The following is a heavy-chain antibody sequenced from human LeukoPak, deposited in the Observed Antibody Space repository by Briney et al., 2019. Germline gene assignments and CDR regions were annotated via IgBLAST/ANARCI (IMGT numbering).Heavy chain of an antibody. CDR2: INAGNGNT. J-gene: IGHJ4*02. CDR3: ARGGSLDY. V-gene: IGHV1-3*01. CDR1: GYTFTSYT. Sequence: ASVXXXCKASGYTFTSYTMHWVRQAPGQRLEWMGWINAGNGNTKSSQKFQGRVTITRDTSATTAYMELSSLRSEDTAVYYCARGGSLDYWGQGTLVTVSS. D-gene: IGHD6-13*01.